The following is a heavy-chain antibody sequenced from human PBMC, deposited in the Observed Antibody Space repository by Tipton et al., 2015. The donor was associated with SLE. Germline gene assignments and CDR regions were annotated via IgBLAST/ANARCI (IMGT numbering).Heavy chain of an antibody. CDR3: YVTVNLDR. CDR1: GFTFVSYD. J-gene: IGHJ5*02. D-gene: IGHD1-20*01. CDR2: ISSSGKYI. Sequence: SLRLSCAASGFTFVSYDLNWVRQAPGQGLEWLSSISSSGKYIYYGNSAKGRFTIARDTAMNSGYLQMSSLRVGDTAIYYCYVTVNLDRWGQGTVVTASS. V-gene: IGHV3-21*01.